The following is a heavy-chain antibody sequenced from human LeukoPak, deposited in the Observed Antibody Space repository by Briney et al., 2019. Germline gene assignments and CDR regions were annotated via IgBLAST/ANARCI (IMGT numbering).Heavy chain of an antibody. CDR3: AKTDGYFDQ. V-gene: IGHV3-23*01. CDR2: ISGSGETT. Sequence: GGSLRLSCAASGFTFSNYGMTWLRQTPAKGLEWVSAISGSGETTYYSDSVKGRFTISRDNSKNTLFLQMNSLRVDDAAMYYCAKTDGYFDQWGQGTLVAVSS. CDR1: GFTFSNYG. J-gene: IGHJ4*02. D-gene: IGHD3-22*01.